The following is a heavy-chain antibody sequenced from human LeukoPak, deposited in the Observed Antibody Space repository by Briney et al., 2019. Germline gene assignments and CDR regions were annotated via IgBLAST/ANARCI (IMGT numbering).Heavy chain of an antibody. CDR1: GFTFSSYS. J-gene: IGHJ3*02. CDR3: AKSIAAAGGLAFDI. Sequence: GGSLRLSCAASGFTFSSYSMNWVRQAPGKGLEWVSSISSSSSYIYYADSVKGRFTISRDNAKNSLYLQMNSLRAEDMALYYCAKSIAAAGGLAFDIWGQGTMVTVSS. CDR2: ISSSSSYI. D-gene: IGHD6-13*01. V-gene: IGHV3-21*04.